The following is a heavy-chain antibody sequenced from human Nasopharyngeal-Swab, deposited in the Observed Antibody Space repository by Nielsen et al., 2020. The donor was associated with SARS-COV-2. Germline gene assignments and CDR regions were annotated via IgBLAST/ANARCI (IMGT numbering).Heavy chain of an antibody. CDR3: TRGGLYGMDV. V-gene: IGHV3-15*01. CDR1: GFTFSKAW. D-gene: IGHD3-16*01. J-gene: IGHJ6*02. Sequence: GESLKISCAASGFTFSKAWISWVRQAPGKGLEWVGRIKSKTDGGTTDYAAPVKGRFTISRDDSKNTLYLQMNSLKTEDTAVYYCTRGGLYGMDVWGQGTTVTVSS. CDR2: IKSKTDGGTT.